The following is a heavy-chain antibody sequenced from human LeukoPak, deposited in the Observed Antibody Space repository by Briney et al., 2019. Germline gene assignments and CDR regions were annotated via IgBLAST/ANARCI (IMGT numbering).Heavy chain of an antibody. V-gene: IGHV3-30*02. J-gene: IGHJ3*02. CDR1: GSTINTYG. Sequence: GGSLRLSCIVSGSTINTYGFHWFRQAPGKGPERLAFIGHDGNYKHYGDSVRGRFTISRDNSKNTVYLEMDSLRADDTALYRCAKDLSYSYNIWGQGTKVTVSS. CDR3: AKDLSYSYNI. CDR2: IGHDGNYK. D-gene: IGHD1-14*01.